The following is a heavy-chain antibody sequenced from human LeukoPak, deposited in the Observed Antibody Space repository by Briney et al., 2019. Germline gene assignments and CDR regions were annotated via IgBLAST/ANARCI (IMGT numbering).Heavy chain of an antibody. Sequence: GGSLRLSCTASGFTFSNYAMNWVRQAPGKGLEWVSGISGSGGGTYYADSVKGRFTISRDNSKNTLYLQMNSLRAEDTAVYYSAKRTFYSDSSSYRAFDYWGQGTLVTVSS. CDR1: GFTFSNYA. V-gene: IGHV3-23*01. CDR2: ISGSGGGT. J-gene: IGHJ4*02. CDR3: AKRTFYSDSSSYRAFDY. D-gene: IGHD3-22*01.